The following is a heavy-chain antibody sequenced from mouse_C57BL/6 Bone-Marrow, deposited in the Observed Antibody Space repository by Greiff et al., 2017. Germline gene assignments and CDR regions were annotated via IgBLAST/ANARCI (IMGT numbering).Heavy chain of an antibody. CDR1: GYTFTSYW. V-gene: IGHV1-69*01. CDR2: IDPSDSYT. D-gene: IGHD2-4*01. J-gene: IGHJ3*01. Sequence: QVQLQQPGAELVMPGASVKLSCKASGYTFTSYWMHWVKQRPGQGLEWIGEIDPSDSYTNYNQKFKGKSTLTVDKSSSTAYMQLSSRTSEDSAVYYCARNDYDGFAYWGQGTLVTVSA. CDR3: ARNDYDGFAY.